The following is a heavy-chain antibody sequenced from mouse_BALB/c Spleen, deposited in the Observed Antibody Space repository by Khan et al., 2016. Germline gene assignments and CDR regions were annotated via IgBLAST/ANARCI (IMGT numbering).Heavy chain of an antibody. Sequence: EVQLVETGGGLVQPKGSLKLSCAASGFTFNTNAMNWVRQAPGKGLEWVARIRSESNNYATYYADSVKDRFTISRDDSQSMLYLQMNNLKTEDTALYDCVGYPFAYWGQGTLVTVSA. J-gene: IGHJ3*01. CDR2: IRSESNNYAT. CDR1: GFTFNTNA. CDR3: VGYPFAY. V-gene: IGHV10S3*01. D-gene: IGHD1-2*01.